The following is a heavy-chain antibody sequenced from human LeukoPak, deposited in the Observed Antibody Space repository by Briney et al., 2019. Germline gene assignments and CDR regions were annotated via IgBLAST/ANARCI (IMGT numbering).Heavy chain of an antibody. CDR2: ITDDSNTM. CDR3: VARGGWARFDY. V-gene: IGHV3-48*04. J-gene: IGHJ4*02. Sequence: GGSLRLSCTASGFTFSTYSMNWVRQAPGKGLEWISYITDDSNTMYYVDSVKGRSTISRDNTKNSLYLQMNSLRAEDTAVYYCVARGGWARFDYWGQGTLVTVSS. D-gene: IGHD6-19*01. CDR1: GFTFSTYS.